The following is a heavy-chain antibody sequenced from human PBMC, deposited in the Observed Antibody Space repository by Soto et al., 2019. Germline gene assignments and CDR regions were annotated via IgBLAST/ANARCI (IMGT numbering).Heavy chain of an antibody. CDR2: ISGSGGST. V-gene: IGHV3-23*01. CDR1: GFTFSSYA. CDR3: AKDRSITGIADAFDI. J-gene: IGHJ3*02. Sequence: EVQLLESGGGLVQPEGSLRLPCAASGFTFSSYAMSWVRQAPGKGLEWVSAISGSGGSTYYADSVKGRFTISRDNSKNTLYLQMNSLRAEDTAVYYCAKDRSITGIADAFDIWGQGTMVTVSS. D-gene: IGHD1-20*01.